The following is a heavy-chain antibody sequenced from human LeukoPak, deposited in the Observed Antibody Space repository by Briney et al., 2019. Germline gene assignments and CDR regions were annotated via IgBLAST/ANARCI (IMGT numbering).Heavy chain of an antibody. V-gene: IGHV4-38-2*02. Sequence: SETLSLTCSVSGYSISSAYYWGWIRQPPGKGLEWIGTMYHSGSTNYNPSLKSRVTISVDTSKNQFSLKLSSVTAADTAVYYCARELGYSSGWYSAGGVDYWGQGTLVTVSS. CDR2: MYHSGST. J-gene: IGHJ4*02. D-gene: IGHD6-19*01. CDR1: GYSISSAYY. CDR3: ARELGYSSGWYSAGGVDY.